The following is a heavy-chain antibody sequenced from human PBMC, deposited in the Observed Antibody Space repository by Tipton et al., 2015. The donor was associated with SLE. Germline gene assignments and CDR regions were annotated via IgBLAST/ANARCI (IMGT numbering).Heavy chain of an antibody. D-gene: IGHD6-19*01. CDR3: ARGLKQWLVKGAFDI. CDR2: IYYSGST. Sequence: TLSLTCTVSGGSISSYYWSWIRQPPGKGLEWIGYIYYSGSTNYNPSLKSRVTISVDTSKNQFSLKLSSVTAADTAVYYCARGLKQWLVKGAFDIWGQGTMVTVSS. J-gene: IGHJ3*02. CDR1: GGSISSYY. V-gene: IGHV4-59*12.